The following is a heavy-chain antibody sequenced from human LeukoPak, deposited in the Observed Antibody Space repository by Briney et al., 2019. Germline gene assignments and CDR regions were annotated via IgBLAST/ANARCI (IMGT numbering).Heavy chain of an antibody. V-gene: IGHV3-23*01. J-gene: IGHJ4*02. CDR3: AKDSTSWPTPLDY. Sequence: GGSLRLSCSASGFIFRHYAVNWVRQSPGKGLEWVSGISGSGDSTYYADSVKGRFTVSRDNSKNTVYLQMNSLRAEDTAVYYCAKDSTSWPTPLDYWGQGTLVTVSS. D-gene: IGHD2-2*01. CDR2: ISGSGDST. CDR1: GFIFRHYA.